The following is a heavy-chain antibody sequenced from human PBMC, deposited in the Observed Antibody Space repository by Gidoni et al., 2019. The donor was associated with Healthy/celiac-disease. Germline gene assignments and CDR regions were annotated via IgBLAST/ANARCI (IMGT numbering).Heavy chain of an antibody. CDR2: TYYRSKWYN. D-gene: IGHD6-19*01. CDR3: ASMYSSGWPTHPFFDY. J-gene: IGHJ4*02. Sequence: QVQLQQSGPGLVKPSQTLSLTCAISGDSVSSNSASWNWIRQSPSRGLEWLGRTYYRSKWYNDYEVSVKSRITINPDTSKNQFSLQLNSVTPEDTAVYYCASMYSSGWPTHPFFDYWGQGTLVTVSS. CDR1: GDSVSSNSAS. V-gene: IGHV6-1*01.